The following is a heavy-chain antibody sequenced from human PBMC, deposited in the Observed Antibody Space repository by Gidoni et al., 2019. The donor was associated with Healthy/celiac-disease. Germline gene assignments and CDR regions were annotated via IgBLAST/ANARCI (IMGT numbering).Heavy chain of an antibody. Sequence: QLQLQESGPGLVKPSETLSLTCTVSGGSISSSSYYWGWCRQPPGKGLEWIGSIYYSGSTYYNPSLKSRVTISVDTSKNQFSLKLSSVTAADTAVYYCARGNIYDTQSLDYWGQGTLVTVSS. CDR1: GGSISSSSYY. CDR2: IYYSGST. J-gene: IGHJ4*02. V-gene: IGHV4-39*07. CDR3: ARGNIYDTQSLDY. D-gene: IGHD5-12*01.